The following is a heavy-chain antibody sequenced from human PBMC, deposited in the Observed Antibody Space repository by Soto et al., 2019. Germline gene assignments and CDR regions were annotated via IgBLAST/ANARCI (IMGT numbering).Heavy chain of an antibody. CDR2: ISAYNGNT. D-gene: IGHD2-2*01. Sequence: QVQLVQSGAEVKKPGASVKVSCKASGYTFTSYGISWVRQAPGQGLEWMGWISAYNGNTNYAQKLQGRVTMTTDTSTSTAYMELSSLRSDDTAVYYCARDSDGGYCSSSSCYSFDYWGQGTLVTVSS. CDR1: GYTFTSYG. CDR3: ARDSDGGYCSSSSCYSFDY. V-gene: IGHV1-18*01. J-gene: IGHJ4*02.